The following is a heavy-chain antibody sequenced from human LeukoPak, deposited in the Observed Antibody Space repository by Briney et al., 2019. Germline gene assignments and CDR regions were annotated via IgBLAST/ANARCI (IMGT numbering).Heavy chain of an antibody. CDR3: AREGAVAGNLDY. CDR1: GYTFTSNY. V-gene: IGHV1-2*06. D-gene: IGHD6-19*01. Sequence: ASVKVSCKASGYTFTSNYIHWVRQAPGQGLEWMGRINPNSGGTNYAQKFQGRVTMTRDTSISTVYMELSRLRSDDTAVYYCAREGAVAGNLDYWGQGTLVTVSS. J-gene: IGHJ4*02. CDR2: INPNSGGT.